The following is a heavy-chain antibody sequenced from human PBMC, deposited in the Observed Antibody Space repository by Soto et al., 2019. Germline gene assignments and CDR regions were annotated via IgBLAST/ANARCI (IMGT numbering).Heavy chain of an antibody. CDR3: ASSMIGQQLPPNYYYGMDV. Sequence: SVKVSCKASGGTFSSYAISWVRQAPGQGLEWMGGIIPIFGTANYAQKFQGRVTITADESTSTAYMELSSLRSEDTAVYYCASSMIGQQLPPNYYYGMDVWGQGTTVTVSS. J-gene: IGHJ6*02. CDR1: GGTFSSYA. V-gene: IGHV1-69*13. CDR2: IIPIFGTA. D-gene: IGHD6-13*01.